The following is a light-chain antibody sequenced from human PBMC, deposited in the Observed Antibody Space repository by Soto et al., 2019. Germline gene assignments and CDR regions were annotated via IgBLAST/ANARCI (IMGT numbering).Light chain of an antibody. J-gene: IGLJ1*01. CDR3: SSYTSSNTDV. CDR1: SSDVGGYNS. Sequence: QSVLTQPASVSGSPGQSIAISSTGTSSDVGGYNSVSWYQQHPGKAPKLMIYNVSNRPSGVSDRFSGSKSGNTASLTISGLQAEDEADYYCSSYTSSNTDVFGTGTKVTVL. CDR2: NVS. V-gene: IGLV2-14*03.